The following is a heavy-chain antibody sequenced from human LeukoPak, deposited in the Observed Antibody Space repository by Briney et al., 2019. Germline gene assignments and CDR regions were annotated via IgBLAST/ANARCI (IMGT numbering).Heavy chain of an antibody. CDR1: GFTFSSYG. J-gene: IGHJ4*02. CDR2: ISYDGSNK. V-gene: IGHV3-30*03. Sequence: GGSLRLSCAASGFTFSSYGMHWVRLAPGKRLEWVAVISYDGSNKYYADSVKGRFTISRDNSKNTLYLQMNSLRAEDTAVYYCAHPTSSGKNDFDYWGQGTLVTVSS. D-gene: IGHD3-10*01. CDR3: AHPTSSGKNDFDY.